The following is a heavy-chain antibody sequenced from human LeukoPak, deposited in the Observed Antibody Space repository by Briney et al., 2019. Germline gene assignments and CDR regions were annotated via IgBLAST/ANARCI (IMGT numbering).Heavy chain of an antibody. J-gene: IGHJ4*02. V-gene: IGHV4-31*03. CDR3: ARRGRLPRSGYFDY. D-gene: IGHD2-15*01. CDR2: IYYSGST. CDR1: GGSISSGGYY. Sequence: SETLSLTCTVSGGSISSGGYYWSWLRQHPGTGLEWIGYIYYSGSTYYNPSLKSRVTISVDTSKNQFSLKLSSVTAADTAVYYCARRGRLPRSGYFDYWGQGTLVTVSS.